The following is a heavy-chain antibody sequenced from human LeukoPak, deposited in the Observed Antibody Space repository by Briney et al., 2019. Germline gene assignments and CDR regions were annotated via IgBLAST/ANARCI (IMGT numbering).Heavy chain of an antibody. CDR1: GGSISSSSYY. J-gene: IGHJ5*02. CDR3: ARQRQSNWFDP. Sequence: SETLSLTCTVSGGSISSSSYYWGWIRQPPGKGLEWIGRIYYSGSTYYNPSLKSRVTISVDTSKNQFSLKLSSVTAAHTAVYYCARQRQSNWFDPWGQGTLVTVSS. V-gene: IGHV4-39*01. CDR2: IYYSGST.